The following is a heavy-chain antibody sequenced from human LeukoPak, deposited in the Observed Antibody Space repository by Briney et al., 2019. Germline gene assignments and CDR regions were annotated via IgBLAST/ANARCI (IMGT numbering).Heavy chain of an antibody. CDR2: MYHSGST. CDR3: ARAQGSYYHYYMDV. D-gene: IGHD1-26*01. CDR1: GYSISSGHY. J-gene: IGHJ6*03. V-gene: IGHV4-38-2*02. Sequence: SETLSLTCTVSGYSISSGHYWGWIRQPPGKGLEWIGSMYHSGSTYYNPPLKSRVTISEDTSKNQFSLKLRSVTAADTAVYYCARAQGSYYHYYMDVWGKGTTVTVSS.